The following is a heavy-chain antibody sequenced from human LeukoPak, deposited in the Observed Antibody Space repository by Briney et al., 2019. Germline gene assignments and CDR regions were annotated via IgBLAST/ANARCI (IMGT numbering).Heavy chain of an antibody. J-gene: IGHJ4*02. CDR3: ARDARLHYYFDY. V-gene: IGHV4-4*07. D-gene: IGHD4-11*01. CDR2: FYISGST. Sequence: SETLSLTCTVSGGSISSNYWSWVRQPAGRGLEWIGRFYISGSTKYNPSLKSRVTMSIDTSKNQFSLKLTSVTAADTAVYYYARDARLHYYFDYWGQGTLVTVSS. CDR1: GGSISSNY.